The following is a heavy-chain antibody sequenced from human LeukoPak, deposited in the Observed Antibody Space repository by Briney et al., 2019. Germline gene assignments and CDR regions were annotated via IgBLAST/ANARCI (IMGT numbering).Heavy chain of an antibody. J-gene: IGHJ3*02. CDR3: AKAYSTYSFGYPDAFDM. CDR2: IRYDGSDK. Sequence: PGWSLRLSCSAAGFDFKRYAMHLVHQAPGKGLEWVTFIRYDGSDKYYVDSVKGRFTGSRDNFKSALFLQMSSLRPEDTALYFCAKAYSTYSFGYPDAFDMWGQGTMVIVSS. V-gene: IGHV3-30*02. D-gene: IGHD5-18*01. CDR1: GFDFKRYA.